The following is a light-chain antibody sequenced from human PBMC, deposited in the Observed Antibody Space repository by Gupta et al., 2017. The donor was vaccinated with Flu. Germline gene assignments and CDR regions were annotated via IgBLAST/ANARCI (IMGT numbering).Light chain of an antibody. CDR3: SSTDSSQSIVV. Sequence: KVTITTTGSTSNVDSDYVYWYHPRPGPPPKLIIFYYSRRSTAIPARFSGSKYGSAATLFTTSLQAGAEADYYWSSTDSSQSIVVFGRGTTLTVL. CDR2: YYS. J-gene: IGLJ2*01. V-gene: IGLV1-51*01. CDR1: TSNVDSDY.